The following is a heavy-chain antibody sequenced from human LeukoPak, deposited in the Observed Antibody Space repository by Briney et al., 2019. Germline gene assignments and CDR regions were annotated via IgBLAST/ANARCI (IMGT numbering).Heavy chain of an antibody. V-gene: IGHV1-69*13. D-gene: IGHD3-22*01. CDR3: ARDLFTYYYDSSGPGRDAFDI. Sequence: ASVKVSCKASGGTFSSYAISWVRQAPGQGLEWMGGIIPIFGTANYAQKFQGRVTITADESTSTAYMELSSLRSEDTAVYYCARDLFTYYYDSSGPGRDAFDIWGQGTMVTVSS. CDR2: IIPIFGTA. CDR1: GGTFSSYA. J-gene: IGHJ3*02.